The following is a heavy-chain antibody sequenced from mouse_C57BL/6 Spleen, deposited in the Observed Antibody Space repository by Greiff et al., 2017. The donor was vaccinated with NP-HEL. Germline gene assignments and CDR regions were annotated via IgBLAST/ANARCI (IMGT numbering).Heavy chain of an antibody. CDR2: IWSGGST. D-gene: IGHD1-1*01. V-gene: IGHV2-2*01. CDR1: GFSLTSYG. Sequence: VQLVESGPGLVQPSQRLSITCTVSGFSLTSYGVHWVRQSPGKGLEWLGVIWSGGSTDYNAAFISRLSISKDNSKSQVFFKMNSLQADDTAIYYCARQNYGSLRYFDVWGTGTTVTVSS. J-gene: IGHJ1*03. CDR3: ARQNYGSLRYFDV.